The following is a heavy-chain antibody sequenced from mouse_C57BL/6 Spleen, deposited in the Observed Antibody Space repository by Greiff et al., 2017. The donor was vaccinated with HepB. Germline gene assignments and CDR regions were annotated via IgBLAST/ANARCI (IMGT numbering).Heavy chain of an antibody. V-gene: IGHV7-3*01. Sequence: EVKLMESGGGLVQPGGSLSLSCAASGFTFIDYYMSWVRQPPGKALEWLGFIRNKANGYTTEYSASVKGRFTISRDNSQSILYLQMNALRAEDSATYYCARILFITTVVATGAMDYWGQGTSVTVSS. CDR1: GFTFIDYY. CDR3: ARILFITTVVATGAMDY. CDR2: IRNKANGYTT. D-gene: IGHD1-1*01. J-gene: IGHJ4*01.